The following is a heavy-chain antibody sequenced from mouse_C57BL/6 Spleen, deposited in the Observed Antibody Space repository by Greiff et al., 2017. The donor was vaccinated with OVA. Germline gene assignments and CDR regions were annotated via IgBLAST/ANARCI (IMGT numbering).Heavy chain of an antibody. V-gene: IGHV1-50*01. CDR1: GYTFPSYW. D-gene: IGHD1-2*01. CDR3: ASRLPYFDY. J-gene: IGHJ2*01. CDR2: IDPSDSYT. Sequence: QVQLKQPGAELVKPGASVKLSCKASGYTFPSYWMQWVKQRPGQGLEWIGEIDPSDSYTNYNQKFTGKATLTVDTSSSTAYMQLSSLTSEDSAVYYCASRLPYFDYWGQGTTLTVSS.